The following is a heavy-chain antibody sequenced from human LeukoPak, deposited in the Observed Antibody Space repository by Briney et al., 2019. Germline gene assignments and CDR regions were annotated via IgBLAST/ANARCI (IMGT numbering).Heavy chain of an antibody. Sequence: GGSLRLSCAASGFTFSDYYMNWVRQAPGKGLEWVSYISSSGSTIYYANSVQGRFTISRDNAKNSLYLQMNGLRAEDTAVYYCARARRSSGWYLPDYWGQGTLVTVSS. CDR2: ISSSGSTI. D-gene: IGHD6-19*01. V-gene: IGHV3-11*04. J-gene: IGHJ4*02. CDR1: GFTFSDYY. CDR3: ARARRSSGWYLPDY.